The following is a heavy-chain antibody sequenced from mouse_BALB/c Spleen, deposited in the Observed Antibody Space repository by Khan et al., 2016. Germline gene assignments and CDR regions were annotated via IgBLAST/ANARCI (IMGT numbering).Heavy chain of an antibody. CDR1: GFNIKDYY. Sequence: VQLQQSGAELVRSGALVKLSCTSSGFNIKDYYIHWVRQRPEQGLEWIGRIDPEYGDTESAPQFQGKDTMTAHTSSTTAYLHLSNLTSEDTAGFYCNAEYGNYDALDCWGQGTTVTVS. D-gene: IGHD2-1*01. V-gene: IGHV14-4*02. CDR3: NAEYGNYDALDC. CDR2: IDPEYGDT. J-gene: IGHJ4*01.